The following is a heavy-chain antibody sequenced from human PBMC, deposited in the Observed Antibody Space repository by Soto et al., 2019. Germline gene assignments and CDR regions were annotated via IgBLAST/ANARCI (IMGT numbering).Heavy chain of an antibody. CDR1: GGSISSFC. D-gene: IGHD4-4*01. CDR2: ICSGGTT. J-gene: IGHJ6*02. V-gene: IGHV4-59*01. Sequence: QLQESGPGLVKPSETLSLTCTVSGGSISSFCWSWIRQPPGQGLEWIGYICSGGTTKYNPSLKSRVTMSVDTSKPQFSRKLTSVTAADTAVYYCARVGSKSFYYATDVWGQGTTVTVSS. CDR3: ARVGSKSFYYATDV.